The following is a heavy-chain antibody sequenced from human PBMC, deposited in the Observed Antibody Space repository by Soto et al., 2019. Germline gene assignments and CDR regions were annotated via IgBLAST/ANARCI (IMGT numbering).Heavy chain of an antibody. Sequence: QLHLVQSGAVVKKPGASVTVSCSASGYPVTAYYMHWVRQAPGRGLEWMGGINPATGAAKYTQTSQGRVTMTRDTSTSTVFMELSGLTSEYTAVFYGARGGGVGVAGSAAFDMWGQGTLVTVSS. CDR3: ARGGGVGVAGSAAFDM. CDR1: GYPVTAYY. V-gene: IGHV1-2*02. D-gene: IGHD3-3*01. J-gene: IGHJ3*02. CDR2: INPATGAA.